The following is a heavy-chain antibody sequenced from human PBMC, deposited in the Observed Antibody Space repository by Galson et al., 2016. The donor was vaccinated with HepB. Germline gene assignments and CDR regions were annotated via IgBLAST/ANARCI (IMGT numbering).Heavy chain of an antibody. CDR2: IWYDTSNK. V-gene: IGHV3-33*01. Sequence: SLRLSCAASGFIFSSYGMHWVRQAPGKGLEWAAVIWYDTSNKYYADSVKGRFTISRDNSKNTLYLQMNSLRAEDTAMYYCAREGPDILTGYYNGDTFDIWGQGTMVTVSS. CDR1: GFIFSSYG. CDR3: AREGPDILTGYYNGDTFDI. J-gene: IGHJ3*02. D-gene: IGHD3-9*01.